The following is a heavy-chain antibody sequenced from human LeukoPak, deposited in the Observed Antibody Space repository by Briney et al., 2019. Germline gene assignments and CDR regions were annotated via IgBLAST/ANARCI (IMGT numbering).Heavy chain of an antibody. D-gene: IGHD1-26*01. Sequence: GGSLRLSCATSGFTFSDFWMSWVRQAPGKGLEWVANINQDGSVKNFVDSMKGRFTISRDNAKNSLYLQMNSLRAEDTAVYYCARVRGKGELIDYWGQGTLVTVSS. CDR2: INQDGSVK. CDR3: ARVRGKGELIDY. CDR1: GFTFSDFW. J-gene: IGHJ4*02. V-gene: IGHV3-7*04.